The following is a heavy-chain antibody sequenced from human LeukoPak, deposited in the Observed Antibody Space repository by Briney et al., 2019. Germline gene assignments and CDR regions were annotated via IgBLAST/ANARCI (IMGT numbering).Heavy chain of an antibody. D-gene: IGHD3-9*01. CDR2: ISAYNGNT. V-gene: IGHV1-18*01. Sequence: GASVKVSCKASGYTFTSYGISWVRQAPGQGLEWMGWISAYNGNTNYAQKLQGRVTMTTDTSTSTAYMELRSLRSDDTAVYYCARHNPYDILTGYSPYYYYYGMDVWGQGTTVTVSS. J-gene: IGHJ6*02. CDR3: ARHNPYDILTGYSPYYYYYGMDV. CDR1: GYTFTSYG.